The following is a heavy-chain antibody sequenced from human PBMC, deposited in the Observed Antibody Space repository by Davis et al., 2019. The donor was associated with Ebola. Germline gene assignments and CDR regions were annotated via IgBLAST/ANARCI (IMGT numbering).Heavy chain of an antibody. V-gene: IGHV3-23*01. D-gene: IGHD2/OR15-2a*01. Sequence: GGSLRLSCEASEFSFSRYAMGWVRQAPGKGLVWVSAISGSGGSTHYADSVRGRFTISRDNSKNTLYLQMNSLRDEDTAVYYCAKDRTTLFYYYMDVWGKGTTVIVSS. CDR3: AKDRTTLFYYYMDV. J-gene: IGHJ6*03. CDR1: EFSFSRYA. CDR2: ISGSGGST.